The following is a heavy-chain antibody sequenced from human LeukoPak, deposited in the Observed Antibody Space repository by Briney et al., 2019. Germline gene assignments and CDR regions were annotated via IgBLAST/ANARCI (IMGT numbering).Heavy chain of an antibody. CDR2: IYNSGNT. J-gene: IGHJ3*02. CDR1: GGSISGYY. Sequence: SETLSLTCTVSGGSISGYYWSWIRQPPGEGLEWIGYIYNSGNTNYNPSLKSRVTISVDTSKNQFSLKLTSVTAADTAVYYCARYRAFDIWGRGTLVTVSS. V-gene: IGHV4-59*01. CDR3: ARYRAFDI.